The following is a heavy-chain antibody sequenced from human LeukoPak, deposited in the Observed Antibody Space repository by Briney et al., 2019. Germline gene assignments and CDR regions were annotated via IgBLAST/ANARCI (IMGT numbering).Heavy chain of an antibody. J-gene: IGHJ4*02. D-gene: IGHD2-15*01. V-gene: IGHV3-23*01. CDR3: AKDPLRDCSGGSCYPYYFDY. CDR2: ISGSGGST. Sequence: GGSLRLPCAASGFTFSSYAMSWVRQAPGKGLEWVSAISGSGGSTYYADSVKGRFTISRDNSKNTLYLQMNSLRAEDTAVYYCAKDPLRDCSGGSCYPYYFDYWGQGTLVTVSS. CDR1: GFTFSSYA.